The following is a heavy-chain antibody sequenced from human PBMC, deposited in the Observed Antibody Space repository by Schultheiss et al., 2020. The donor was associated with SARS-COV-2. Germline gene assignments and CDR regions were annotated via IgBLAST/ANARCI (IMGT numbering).Heavy chain of an antibody. J-gene: IGHJ4*02. CDR1: GFTFSSYS. D-gene: IGHD2-21*01. V-gene: IGHV3-48*01. CDR3: ASERAYCGGDCYPSPFDY. CDR2: ISSSSSTI. Sequence: GGSLRLSCAASGFTFSSYSMNWVRQAPGKGLEWVSYISSSSSTIYYADSVKGRFTISRDNAKNTLYVQMNSLRAEDTAVYYCASERAYCGGDCYPSPFDYWGQGTLVTVSS.